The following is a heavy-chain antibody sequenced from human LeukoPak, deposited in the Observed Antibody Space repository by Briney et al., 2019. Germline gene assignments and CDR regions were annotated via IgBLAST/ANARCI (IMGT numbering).Heavy chain of an antibody. J-gene: IGHJ4*02. Sequence: SETLSLTCTVSGGSISSYYWSWIRQPPGKGLEWIGYIYYSGSTNYNPSLKSRVTISVDTSKNQFSLKLSSVTAVDTAVYYCARSDPRRAARRYYFDYWGQGTLVTVSS. V-gene: IGHV4-59*01. CDR2: IYYSGST. D-gene: IGHD6-6*01. CDR3: ARSDPRRAARRYYFDY. CDR1: GGSISSYY.